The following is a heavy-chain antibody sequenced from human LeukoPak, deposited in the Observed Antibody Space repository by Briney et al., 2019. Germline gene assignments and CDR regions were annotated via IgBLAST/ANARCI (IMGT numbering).Heavy chain of an antibody. J-gene: IGHJ4*02. CDR1: GFTVSSYY. Sequence: GGSLRLSCTVSGFTVSSYYKNWARQAPGKGLEWVSVIYSYCSRYYTVYMKRKCTISRVNAKNTLYLQMHSLRVEDTAVYYCARGLLVDYWGQGTLVTVSS. CDR3: ARGLLVDY. CDR2: IYSYCSR. V-gene: IGHV3-66*01.